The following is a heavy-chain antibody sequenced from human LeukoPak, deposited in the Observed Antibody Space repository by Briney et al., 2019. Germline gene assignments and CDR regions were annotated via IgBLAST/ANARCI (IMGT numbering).Heavy chain of an antibody. D-gene: IGHD3-10*01. CDR2: ISSSGGVT. Sequence: GESLKISCAASGFTFSSFAMTWVRQAPGKGLEWVSSISSSGGVTYYADFVKRRFAISRANSKSTLYLQMDSLRGDDTAVYYCGKWVGDVSPRNFYHGMDVWGQGATVTVSS. V-gene: IGHV3-23*01. CDR1: GFTFSSFA. CDR3: GKWVGDVSPRNFYHGMDV. J-gene: IGHJ6*02.